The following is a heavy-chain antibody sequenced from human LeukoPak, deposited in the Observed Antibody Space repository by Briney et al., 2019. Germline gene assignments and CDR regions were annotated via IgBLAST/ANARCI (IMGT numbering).Heavy chain of an antibody. CDR3: ASGTTPYYYYYGMDV. V-gene: IGHV3-30-3*01. CDR1: GFTFSSYA. CDR2: ISYDGSNK. J-gene: IGHJ6*02. D-gene: IGHD4-11*01. Sequence: GGSLRLSCAASGFTFSSYAMHWVRQAPGKGLEWVAVISYDGSNKYYADSVKGRFTISRDNSKNTLYPQMNSLRAEDTAVYYCASGTTPYYYYYGMDVWGQGTTVTVSS.